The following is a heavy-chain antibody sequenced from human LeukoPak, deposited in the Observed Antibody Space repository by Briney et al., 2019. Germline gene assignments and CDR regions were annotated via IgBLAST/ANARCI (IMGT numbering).Heavy chain of an antibody. CDR3: AKGIAVAGSPFYDAFDI. J-gene: IGHJ3*02. V-gene: IGHV4-4*07. D-gene: IGHD6-19*01. Sequence: PSETLSLTCTVSGGSISSYYWSWIRQPAGKGLEWIGRIYISGSTNYNPSLKSRVTMSVDTSKNQFSLKLSSVTAADTAVYYCAKGIAVAGSPFYDAFDIWGQGTMVTVSS. CDR2: IYISGST. CDR1: GGSISSYY.